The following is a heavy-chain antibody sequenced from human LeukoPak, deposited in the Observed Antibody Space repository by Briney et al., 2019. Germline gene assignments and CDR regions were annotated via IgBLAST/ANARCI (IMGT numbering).Heavy chain of an antibody. Sequence: PSETLSLTCTVSGGSISSGGYYWSWIRQHPGKGLEWIGYIYYSGSTNYNPSLKSRVTISVDTSKNQFSLKLSSVTAADTAVYYCARTYCGGDCYSPPNYYYGMDVWGQGTTVTVSS. D-gene: IGHD2-21*02. CDR1: GGSISSGGYY. CDR2: IYYSGST. V-gene: IGHV4-61*08. CDR3: ARTYCGGDCYSPPNYYYGMDV. J-gene: IGHJ6*02.